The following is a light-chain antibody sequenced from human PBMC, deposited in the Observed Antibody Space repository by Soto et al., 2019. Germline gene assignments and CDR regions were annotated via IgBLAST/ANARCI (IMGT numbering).Light chain of an antibody. CDR2: AAS. CDR3: QQLNDYPFT. J-gene: IGKJ3*01. CDR1: QGVSSY. Sequence: DLQLTQSPSFLSASVGDRVTITCRASQGVSSYLAWYQQKPGKAPKLLIYAASTLQSGVPSRFSGRGSGTEFTLTISSLQPEDFAAYYCQQLNDYPFTFGPGTKVDIK. V-gene: IGKV1-9*01.